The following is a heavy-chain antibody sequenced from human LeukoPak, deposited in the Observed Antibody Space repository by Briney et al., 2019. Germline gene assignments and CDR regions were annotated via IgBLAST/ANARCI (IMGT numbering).Heavy chain of an antibody. J-gene: IGHJ4*02. D-gene: IGHD6-13*01. Sequence: ASVKVSCKASGYTFTGYYMHWVRQAPGQGLEWMGRINLNSGGTNYAQKFQGRVTMTRDTSISTAYMELSRLRSDDMAVYYCARSDRSSRFDYWGQGTLVTVSS. CDR3: ARSDRSSRFDY. CDR2: INLNSGGT. V-gene: IGHV1-2*06. CDR1: GYTFTGYY.